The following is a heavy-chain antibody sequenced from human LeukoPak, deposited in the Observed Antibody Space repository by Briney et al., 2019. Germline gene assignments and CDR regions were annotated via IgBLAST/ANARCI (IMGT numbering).Heavy chain of an antibody. Sequence: ASVKVSCKASGYTFTSYDINWVRQATGQGLEWMGWMNPNSGNTGYAQKFQGRVTITRNTSISTAYMELSSLRSEDTAVYYCARAQCINGVCYHFDYWGQGTLVTVSS. CDR3: ARAQCINGVCYHFDY. CDR1: GYTFTSYD. D-gene: IGHD2-8*01. CDR2: MNPNSGNT. J-gene: IGHJ4*02. V-gene: IGHV1-8*03.